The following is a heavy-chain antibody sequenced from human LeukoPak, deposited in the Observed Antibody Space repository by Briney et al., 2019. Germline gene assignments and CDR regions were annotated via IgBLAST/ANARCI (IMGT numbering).Heavy chain of an antibody. D-gene: IGHD1-1*01. J-gene: IGHJ6*03. CDR3: PKDSTGTPRRRDYYYYYMDV. CDR1: GFTFSSYG. Sequence: GGSLRLSCAASGFTFSSYGMHWVRQAPGKGLEWVAFIRYDGSNKYYADSVKGRFIISRDNSKNTLYLQMNSLRAEDTAVYYCPKDSTGTPRRRDYYYYYMDVWGKGTTVTVSS. CDR2: IRYDGSNK. V-gene: IGHV3-30*02.